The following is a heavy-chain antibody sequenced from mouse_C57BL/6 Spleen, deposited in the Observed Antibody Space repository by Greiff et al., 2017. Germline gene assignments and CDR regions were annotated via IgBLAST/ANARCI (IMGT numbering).Heavy chain of an antibody. D-gene: IGHD1-1*01. CDR3: VREVYGSFDY. CDR1: GFSFNTYA. V-gene: IGHV10-1*01. J-gene: IGHJ2*01. Sequence: EVQLVESGGGLVQPKGSLKLSCAASGFSFNTYAMNWVRQAPGKGLEWVARIRSKSNNYATYYADSVKDRFTISRDDSESMLYLQMNNLKTEDTAMYYCVREVYGSFDYWGQGTTLTVSS. CDR2: IRSKSNNYAT.